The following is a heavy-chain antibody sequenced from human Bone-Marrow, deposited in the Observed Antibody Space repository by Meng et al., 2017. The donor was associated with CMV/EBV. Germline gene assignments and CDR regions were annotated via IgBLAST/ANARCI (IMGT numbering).Heavy chain of an antibody. V-gene: IGHV3-74*01. CDR3: ARLGDCSGGSCYYYYYYGMDV. D-gene: IGHD2-15*01. CDR2: INSDGSST. Sequence: GESLKISCAASGFTFSSYWMHWVRQAPGKGLVWVSRINSDGSSTSYADSVKGRFTISRDNAKNTLYLQMNSLRAEDTAVYYCARLGDCSGGSCYYYYYYGMDVWGQGTTVTFSS. CDR1: GFTFSSYW. J-gene: IGHJ6*02.